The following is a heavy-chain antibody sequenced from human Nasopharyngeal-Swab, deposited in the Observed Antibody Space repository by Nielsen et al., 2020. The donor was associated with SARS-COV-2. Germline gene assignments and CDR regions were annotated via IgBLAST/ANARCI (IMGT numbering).Heavy chain of an antibody. V-gene: IGHV1-18*01. J-gene: IGHJ3*02. Sequence: ASVKVSCKASGYTFTSYGISGVRQAPGQGLEWVGWISPHNGNTNYAQKFKGRVTVTTDTSTRIAYMELRSLRSDDTAVYYCVRPGYDNSGYYYPDSFDIWGQGTKVTVSS. D-gene: IGHD3-22*01. CDR1: GYTFTSYG. CDR3: VRPGYDNSGYYYPDSFDI. CDR2: ISPHNGNT.